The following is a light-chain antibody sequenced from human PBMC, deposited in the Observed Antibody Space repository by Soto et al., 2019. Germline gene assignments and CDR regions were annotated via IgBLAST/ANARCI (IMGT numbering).Light chain of an antibody. CDR3: FSYAGNSIYV. CDR2: EVT. J-gene: IGLJ1*01. V-gene: IGLV2-23*02. CDR1: SSDSGSYKL. Sequence: QSALTQPASVSGSTGQSITISCTGTSSDSGSYKLVSWYQQHPGKVPKLMIYEVTKRPSGVSDRFSGSKSGNTASLTISGLQAEDEADYYCFSYAGNSIYVFGTGTKVTVL.